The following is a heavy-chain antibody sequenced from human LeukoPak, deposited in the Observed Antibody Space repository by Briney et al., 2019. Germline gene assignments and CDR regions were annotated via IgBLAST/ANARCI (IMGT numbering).Heavy chain of an antibody. J-gene: IGHJ5*02. CDR1: GYIFTTYG. CDR2: ISAYNGNT. CDR3: ARDRSYDILTGYYQTSNWFDP. Sequence: ASVKVSCKASGYIFTTYGISWVRQAPGQGLEWMGWISAYNGNTNYAQKLQGRVTMTTDTSTSTAYMELRSLRSDDTAVYYCARDRSYDILTGYYQTSNWFDPWGQGTLVTVSS. V-gene: IGHV1-18*01. D-gene: IGHD3-9*01.